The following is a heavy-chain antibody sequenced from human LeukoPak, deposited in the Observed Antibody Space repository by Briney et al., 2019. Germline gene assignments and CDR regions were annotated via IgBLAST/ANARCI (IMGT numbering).Heavy chain of an antibody. CDR2: ISSSSSYI. D-gene: IGHD6-13*01. CDR1: GFTFSSYS. Sequence: NAGGSLRLSCAASGFTFSSYSMNWVRQAPGKGLEWVSSISSSSSYIYYADSVKGRFTISRDNSKNTLYLQMNSLRAEDTAVYYCAKAPRFMSSWYEYFQHWGQGTLVTVSS. V-gene: IGHV3-21*01. CDR3: AKAPRFMSSWYEYFQH. J-gene: IGHJ1*01.